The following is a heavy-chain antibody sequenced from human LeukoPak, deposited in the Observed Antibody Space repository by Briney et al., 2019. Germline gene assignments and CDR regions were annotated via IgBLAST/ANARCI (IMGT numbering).Heavy chain of an antibody. CDR3: ARHVRMGAYVFGGAVPPGFDP. Sequence: SETLSLTCTVSGGSISSSSYYWGWIRQPPGKGLEWIGSIYYSGSTYYNPSLKSRVTISVDTSKNQFSLKLSSVTAADTAVYYWARHVRMGAYVFGGAVPPGFDPWGQEPLVPVS. CDR2: IYYSGST. D-gene: IGHD3-16*01. J-gene: IGHJ5*02. V-gene: IGHV4-39*01. CDR1: GGSISSSSYY.